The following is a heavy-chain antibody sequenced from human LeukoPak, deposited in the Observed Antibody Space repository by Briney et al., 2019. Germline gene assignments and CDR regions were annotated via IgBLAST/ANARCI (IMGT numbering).Heavy chain of an antibody. V-gene: IGHV3-30*18. CDR2: ISYDGSNK. J-gene: IGHJ4*02. CDR1: GFTFSSYG. CDR3: AKDTTRYYYDSSGYFDY. D-gene: IGHD3-22*01. Sequence: GGSLRLSCAASGFTFSSYGMHWVRQAPGKGLEWVAVISYDGSNKYYADSVKGRFTISRDNAKNSLYLQMNSLRAEDTALYYCAKDTTRYYYDSSGYFDYWGQGTLVTVSS.